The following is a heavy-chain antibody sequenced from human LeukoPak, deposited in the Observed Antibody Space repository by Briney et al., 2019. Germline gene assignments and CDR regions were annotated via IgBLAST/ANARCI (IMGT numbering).Heavy chain of an antibody. CDR1: GGSISSSSYY. D-gene: IGHD3-22*01. CDR3: ARGRPYYYDSSGYRRQYYFDY. V-gene: IGHV4-39*07. J-gene: IGHJ4*02. Sequence: PSETLSLTCTVSGGSISSSSYYWGWIRQPPGKGLEWIGSIYYSGSTYYNPSLKSRVTISVDTSKNQFSLKLSSVTAADTAVYYCARGRPYYYDSSGYRRQYYFDYWGQGTLVTVSS. CDR2: IYYSGST.